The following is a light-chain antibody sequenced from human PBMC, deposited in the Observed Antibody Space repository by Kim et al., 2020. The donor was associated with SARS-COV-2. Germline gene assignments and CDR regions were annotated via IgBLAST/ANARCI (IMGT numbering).Light chain of an antibody. V-gene: IGLV2-11*01. Sequence: QSALTQSRSVSGSPGQSVTISCTGTSSDVGGYNYVSWYQHHPGQAPKLMIYDVIKRLSGVPDRFSGSKSGNTASLTISGLQAEDEADYYCCSYAGTYTWMFGGGTKLTVL. CDR2: DVI. J-gene: IGLJ3*02. CDR3: CSYAGTYTWM. CDR1: SSDVGGYNY.